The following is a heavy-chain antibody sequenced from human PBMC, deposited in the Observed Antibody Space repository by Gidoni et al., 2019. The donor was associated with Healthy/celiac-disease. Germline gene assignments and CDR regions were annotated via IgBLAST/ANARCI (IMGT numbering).Heavy chain of an antibody. CDR3: ARGQYSSSWYSLDY. J-gene: IGHJ4*02. V-gene: IGHV4-39*07. D-gene: IGHD6-13*01. Sequence: QLQLQESGPGLVKPSETLSLTCPVSVVSIRSSSYYWGWIRQPPGKGLEWIGRIYYSGSTYYNPSLKSRVTISVDTSKNQFSLKLSSVTAADTAVYYCARGQYSSSWYSLDYWGQGTLVTVSS. CDR2: IYYSGST. CDR1: VVSIRSSSYY.